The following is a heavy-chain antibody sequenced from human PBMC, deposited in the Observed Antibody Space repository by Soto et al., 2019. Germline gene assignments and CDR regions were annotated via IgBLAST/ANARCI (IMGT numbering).Heavy chain of an antibody. J-gene: IGHJ4*02. D-gene: IGHD3-9*01. V-gene: IGHV3-9*01. CDR1: GFTFDDYA. Sequence: EVQLVESGGGWVQPGRSLRPSCAVSGFTFDDYAMHWVRQVPGEGLEWVSGISWNSGAIGYADSVKGRFTVLRDNAKSTLYLQMNSLRTEDTALYYCAKAMGPDWLARLDCWGQGTLVTVSS. CDR3: AKAMGPDWLARLDC. CDR2: ISWNSGAI.